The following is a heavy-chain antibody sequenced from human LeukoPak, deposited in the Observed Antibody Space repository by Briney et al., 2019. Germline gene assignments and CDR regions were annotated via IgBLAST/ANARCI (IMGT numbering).Heavy chain of an antibody. D-gene: IGHD5-18*01. CDR2: IKQDGSEK. CDR3: ARVSYGYTDY. V-gene: IGHV3-7*04. CDR1: GFTFGSYW. J-gene: IGHJ4*02. Sequence: PGGSLRHSCAVSGFTFGSYWMTWVRQAPGKGLEWVANIKQDGSEKYYVDSVKGRFTISRDNAKNSLYLQMNSLRADDTAIYYCARVSYGYTDYWGQGTLVTVSS.